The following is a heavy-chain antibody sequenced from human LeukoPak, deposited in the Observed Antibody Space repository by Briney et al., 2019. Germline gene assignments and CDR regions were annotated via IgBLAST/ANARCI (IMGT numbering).Heavy chain of an antibody. CDR1: GFSISSGYY. V-gene: IGHV4-38-2*01. CDR2: IDHTGRT. CDR3: ARFEYSSSPAFDY. D-gene: IGHD6-6*01. J-gene: IGHJ4*02. Sequence: SETLSLTCSVSGFSISSGYYWGWIRQSPGKGLEWVGSIDHTGRTFYHPSLTSRITISVDTSKNQFSLRLSSVTAADTAVYYCARFEYSSSPAFDYWGQGTLVTVSS.